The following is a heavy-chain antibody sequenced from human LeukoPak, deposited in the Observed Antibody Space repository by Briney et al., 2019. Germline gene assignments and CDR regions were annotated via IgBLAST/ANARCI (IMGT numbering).Heavy chain of an antibody. J-gene: IGHJ3*02. CDR1: GFTFSSYG. V-gene: IGHV3-33*01. D-gene: IGHD2-15*01. CDR3: ARDCGGGSCYGPYDAFDI. CDR2: IWYDGSNT. Sequence: GGSLRLSCAASGFTFSSYGMHWVRQAPGKGLEWVAMIWYDGSNTYYADSVKGRFTISRDNSKNTLFLQMDSLRAEDTAVYYCARDCGGGSCYGPYDAFDIWGQGTMVPVSS.